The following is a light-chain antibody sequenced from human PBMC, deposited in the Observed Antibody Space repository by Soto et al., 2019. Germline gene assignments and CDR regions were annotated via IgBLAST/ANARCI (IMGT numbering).Light chain of an antibody. J-gene: IGLJ1*01. Sequence: QSVLTQPPSVSAAPGQKVTISCSGSSSNIGNNYVSWYQQLPGTAPKLLIYDNTNRPSGIPDRFSGSKSGTSATLGITGLQTGDGADYYCGTWDSSLSAYVFGTGTKVTVL. V-gene: IGLV1-51*01. CDR2: DNT. CDR1: SSNIGNNY. CDR3: GTWDSSLSAYV.